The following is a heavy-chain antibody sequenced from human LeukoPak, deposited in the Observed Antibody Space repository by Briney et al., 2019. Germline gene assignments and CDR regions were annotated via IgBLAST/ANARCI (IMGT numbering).Heavy chain of an antibody. V-gene: IGHV3-30*18. CDR2: ISYDGSNK. J-gene: IGHJ6*03. CDR3: AKDKHTTAAGTVNYYYYMDV. D-gene: IGHD6-13*01. Sequence: GGSLRLSCAASGFTFSSYGMHWVRQAPGKGLEWVAVISYDGSNKYYADSVKGRFTISRDNSKNTLYLQMNSLRAEDTAVYYCAKDKHTTAAGTVNYYYYMDVWGKGTTVTISS. CDR1: GFTFSSYG.